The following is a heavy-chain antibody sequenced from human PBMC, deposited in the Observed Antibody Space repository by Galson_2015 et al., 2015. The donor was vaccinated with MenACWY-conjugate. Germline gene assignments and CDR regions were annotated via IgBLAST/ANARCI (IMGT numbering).Heavy chain of an antibody. Sequence: QSGAEVKKPGESLKISCKGSEYSFTRFWIGWVRQMPGKGLEWMGITYPPDSDTKYSPSFQGQVTMSADKSITTTYLQWSSLKASDTAMYYCAIAIYDFWSGYSFDYWGQGTQVTVSS. CDR3: AIAIYDFWSGYSFDY. CDR2: TYPPDSDT. CDR1: EYSFTRFW. D-gene: IGHD3-3*01. V-gene: IGHV5-51*01. J-gene: IGHJ4*02.